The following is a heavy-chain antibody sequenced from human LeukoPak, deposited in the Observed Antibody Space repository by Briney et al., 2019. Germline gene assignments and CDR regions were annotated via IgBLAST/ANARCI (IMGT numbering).Heavy chain of an antibody. J-gene: IGHJ4*02. CDR3: ARAGSQQLAFGY. D-gene: IGHD6-13*01. CDR2: IYYSGST. V-gene: IGHV4-59*08. Sequence: SGTLSLTCTVSGGSMSSYYWSWIRQPPGKGLEWIGYIYYSGSTNYNPTLKTRVTISVGTSKNQFSLKLSSVTAADTAVYYCARAGSQQLAFGYWGQGTLVTVSS. CDR1: GGSMSSYY.